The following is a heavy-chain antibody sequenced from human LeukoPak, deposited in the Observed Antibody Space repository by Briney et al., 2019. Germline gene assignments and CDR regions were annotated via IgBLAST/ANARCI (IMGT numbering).Heavy chain of an antibody. CDR2: IGGSDGRT. V-gene: IGHV3-23*01. J-gene: IGHJ4*02. D-gene: IGHD1-1*01. Sequence: AGGSLRLSCAASGFTFSTYAMSWVRQAPGKGLEWVSLIGGSDGRTRYADSVKGRFTISRDNAKNSLYLQMNSLRAEDTAVYYCARFTKTRERDYWGQGTLVTVSS. CDR1: GFTFSTYA. CDR3: ARFTKTRERDY.